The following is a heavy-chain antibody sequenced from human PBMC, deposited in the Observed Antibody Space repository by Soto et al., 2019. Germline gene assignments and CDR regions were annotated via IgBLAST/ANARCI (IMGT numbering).Heavy chain of an antibody. V-gene: IGHV3-72*01. Sequence: EVQLVESGGGLVQPGGSLRLSCAASGFTFSDHYMDWVRQAPGKGLEWVGRIRNKAMSHTTEYAASVKGRFTISRDDSKNSLYLQMNSLKTEDTAVYYCARGSYGDYPRFDSWGQGTLVTVSS. CDR3: ARGSYGDYPRFDS. D-gene: IGHD4-17*01. J-gene: IGHJ4*02. CDR1: GFTFSDHY. CDR2: IRNKAMSHTT.